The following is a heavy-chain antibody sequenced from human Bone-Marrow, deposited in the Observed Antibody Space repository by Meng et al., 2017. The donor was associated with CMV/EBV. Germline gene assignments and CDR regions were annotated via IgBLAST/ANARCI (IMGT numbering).Heavy chain of an antibody. J-gene: IGHJ4*02. V-gene: IGHV4-39*07. D-gene: IGHD2-15*01. CDR2: IYYSGSA. CDR1: GGPINSGSYY. Sequence: SETLSLTCTVSGGPINSGSYYWGWIRQPPGKGLEWIGTIYYSGSAYYNPSLKSRVTISVDTSKNQFSLKLSSVTAADTAVYYCARDSRYCSGGSCRPGVDYWGQGTLVIVSS. CDR3: ARDSRYCSGGSCRPGVDY.